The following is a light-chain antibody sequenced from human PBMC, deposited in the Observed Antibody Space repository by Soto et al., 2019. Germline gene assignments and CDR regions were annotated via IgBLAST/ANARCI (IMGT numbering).Light chain of an antibody. CDR1: QTISSW. CDR2: KAS. Sequence: SCCSGSVGDRVTITCRASQTISSWLAWYQQKPGKAPKLLIYKASTLKSGVPSRFSGSGSGTDFTLTISSLQPEDFATYYCQQSYSTPQTFGQGTKVDIK. J-gene: IGKJ1*01. CDR3: QQSYSTPQT. V-gene: IGKV1-39*01.